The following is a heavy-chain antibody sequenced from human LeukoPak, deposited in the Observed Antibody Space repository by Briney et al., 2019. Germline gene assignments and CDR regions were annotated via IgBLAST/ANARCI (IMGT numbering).Heavy chain of an antibody. CDR1: GFTFSSHG. CDR3: LTRSLVAVTGNYYMDV. D-gene: IGHD6-19*01. CDR2: IWYDGSDK. J-gene: IGHJ6*03. V-gene: IGHV3-33*01. Sequence: PGGSLRLSCAASGFTFSSHGMHWVRQAPGKGLEWVAVIWYDGSDKKFADSVKGRFTISRDYSKNTLYLQMNSLRAEDTAVYYCLTRSLVAVTGNYYMDVWGKGTTVTVSS.